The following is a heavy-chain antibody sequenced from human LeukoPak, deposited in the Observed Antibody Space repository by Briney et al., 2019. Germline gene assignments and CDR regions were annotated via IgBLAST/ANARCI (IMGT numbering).Heavy chain of an antibody. CDR3: AKGDFYGSGRDYYYYMDV. D-gene: IGHD3-10*01. Sequence: GPLRLSCAASGFPFSRYGMSWVRQAPGKGLEWVSAIIGSGGRTYYADSVKGRFTISRDNSKNTLYLQMNSLRAEDTAVYNCAKGDFYGSGRDYYYYMDVWGKGTTGTISS. V-gene: IGHV3-23*01. CDR2: IIGSGGRT. CDR1: GFPFSRYG. J-gene: IGHJ6*03.